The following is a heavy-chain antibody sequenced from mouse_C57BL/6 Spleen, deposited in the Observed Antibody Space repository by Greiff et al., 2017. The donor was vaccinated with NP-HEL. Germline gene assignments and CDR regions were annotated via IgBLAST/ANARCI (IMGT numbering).Heavy chain of an antibody. V-gene: IGHV5-9*01. CDR2: ISGGGGNT. J-gene: IGHJ4*01. Sequence: EVQLVESGGGLVKPGGSLKLSCAASGFTFSSYTMSWVRQTPEKRLEWVATISGGGGNTYYPDSVKGRFTISRDNAKNTLYLQMSSLRSEDTALYYCARHPRLLPHYAMDYWGQGTSVTVSS. D-gene: IGHD2-3*01. CDR1: GFTFSSYT. CDR3: ARHPRLLPHYAMDY.